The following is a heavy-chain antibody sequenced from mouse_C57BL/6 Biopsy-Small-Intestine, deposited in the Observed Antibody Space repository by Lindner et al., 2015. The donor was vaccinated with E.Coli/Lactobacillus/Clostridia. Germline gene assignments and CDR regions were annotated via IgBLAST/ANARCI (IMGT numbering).Heavy chain of an antibody. CDR1: GYTFTTYP. Sequence: VQLQESGAELVKPGASVKMSCKASGYTFTTYPIEWMKQNHGKSLEWIGNFHPFNDDTKYNEKFKDRATLTVEKSSSTVYLELSRLTPDDSAVYYCARGGNFYWYFDVWGTGTTVTVSS. CDR2: FHPFNDDT. V-gene: IGHV1-47*01. D-gene: IGHD2-1*01. J-gene: IGHJ1*03. CDR3: ARGGNFYWYFDV.